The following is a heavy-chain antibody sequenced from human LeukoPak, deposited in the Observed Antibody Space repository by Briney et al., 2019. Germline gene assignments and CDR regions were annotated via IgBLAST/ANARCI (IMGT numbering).Heavy chain of an antibody. V-gene: IGHV4-30-4*01. Sequence: PSETLSLTCTVSGGSISSGGYYWSWIRQPPGKGLEWIGYIHYSGSTYYNPSLKSRVTISVHTSNNQFSLKLSSVTAADTAVYYCVRVKEYFDYWGQGTLVTVSS. CDR3: VRVKEYFDY. CDR2: IHYSGST. J-gene: IGHJ4*02. CDR1: GGSISSGGYY.